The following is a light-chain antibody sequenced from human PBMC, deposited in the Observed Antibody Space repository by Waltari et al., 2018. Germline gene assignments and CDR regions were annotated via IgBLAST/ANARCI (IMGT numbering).Light chain of an antibody. V-gene: IGKV3-20*01. J-gene: IGKJ1*01. CDR1: QSVGGT. CDR2: GAS. CDR3: QHYVRLPAT. Sequence: IVLTQSPGTLSLSPGERATLSCSASQSVGGTLAWYQQKPGQAPRLLMYGASIRAPGTPDRFSGTGSGTDFSLTISRLEPEDFAVYYCQHYVRLPATFGQGTKVEIK.